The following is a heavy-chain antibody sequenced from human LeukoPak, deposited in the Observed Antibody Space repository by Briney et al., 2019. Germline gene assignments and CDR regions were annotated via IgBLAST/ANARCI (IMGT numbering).Heavy chain of an antibody. Sequence: GGSLRLSCSASGFTFSTHAMNWVRQAPGKGLEYVSAISNTGGGTYYADSVKSRFTISRDNSKNTLYLQMSSLRAEDTAVYYCVKNGAATGTSYFDYWGQVTLLTVSS. D-gene: IGHD6-13*01. CDR1: GFTFSTHA. CDR3: VKNGAATGTSYFDY. V-gene: IGHV3-64D*09. J-gene: IGHJ4*02. CDR2: ISNTGGGT.